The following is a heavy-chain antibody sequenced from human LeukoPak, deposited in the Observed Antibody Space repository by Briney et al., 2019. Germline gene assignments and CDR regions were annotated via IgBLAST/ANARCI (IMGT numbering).Heavy chain of an antibody. V-gene: IGHV4-39*01. CDR1: GGSISSSSYY. J-gene: IGHJ3*02. CDR2: IYYSGST. CDR3: ARPLDGPGMDAFDI. D-gene: IGHD2-2*01. Sequence: PSETLSLTCTVSGGSISSSSYYWGWIRQPPGKGLEWIGSIYYSGSTYYNPSLKSRVTISVDTSKNQFSLKLSSVTAADTAAYYCARPLDGPGMDAFDIWGQGTMVTVSS.